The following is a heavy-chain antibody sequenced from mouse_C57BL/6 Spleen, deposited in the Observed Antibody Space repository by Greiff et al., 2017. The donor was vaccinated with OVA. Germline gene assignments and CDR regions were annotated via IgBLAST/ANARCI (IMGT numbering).Heavy chain of an antibody. CDR3: TRDYGRKDAIDY. J-gene: IGHJ4*01. CDR2: IDPATGCT. Sequence: QVQLKQPGAELVRPGASVTLSCKASGYTFTDYEMHWVKQTPVHGLEWIGAIDPATGCTAYNQKFKGKAILTVDKSSSTAYMELRSLTSEDSAVYYCTRDYGRKDAIDYWGQGTSVTGSS. CDR1: GYTFTDYE. V-gene: IGHV1-15*01. D-gene: IGHD1-1*01.